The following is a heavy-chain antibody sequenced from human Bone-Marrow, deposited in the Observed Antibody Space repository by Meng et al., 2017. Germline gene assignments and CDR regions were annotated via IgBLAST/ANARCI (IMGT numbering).Heavy chain of an antibody. V-gene: IGHV3-9*01. CDR3: AKDMGGYSYGSNVDD. J-gene: IGHJ4*02. CDR2: ISWNSGSI. CDR1: GFTFSSYA. Sequence: SLKISCAASGFTFSSYAMHWVRQAPGKGLEWVSGISWNSGSIGYADSVKGRFTISRDNAKNSLYLQMNSLRAEDTALYYCAKDMGGYSYGSNVDDWGQGTLVTVSS. D-gene: IGHD5-18*01.